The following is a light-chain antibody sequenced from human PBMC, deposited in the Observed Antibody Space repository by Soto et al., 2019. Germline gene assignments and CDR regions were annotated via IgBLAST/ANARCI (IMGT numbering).Light chain of an antibody. CDR1: QSISSW. J-gene: IGKJ1*01. CDR2: DAS. CDR3: QQYNPYSPWT. Sequence: DIQMTQSPSTLSASVGDRVTITWLASQSISSWLAWYQQKPGKAPKLLIYDASSLESGVPSRFSGSGSGTEFTLTISSLQPDDFASYYCQQYNPYSPWTFGQGTKV. V-gene: IGKV1-5*01.